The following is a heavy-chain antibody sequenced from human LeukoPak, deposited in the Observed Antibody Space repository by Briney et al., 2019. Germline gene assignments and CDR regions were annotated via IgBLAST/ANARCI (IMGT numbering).Heavy chain of an antibody. V-gene: IGHV3-11*04. J-gene: IGHJ5*02. Sequence: GGSLRLSCAVSGFTFDDYGVSWVRQAPGKGLEWVSYISTSGSTIDYADSVKGRFTISRDNAKNSLYLQMNSLRAEDTALYYCARGHSYVSWGQGTLVTVSS. D-gene: IGHD5-18*01. CDR3: ARGHSYVS. CDR2: ISTSGSTI. CDR1: GFTFDDYG.